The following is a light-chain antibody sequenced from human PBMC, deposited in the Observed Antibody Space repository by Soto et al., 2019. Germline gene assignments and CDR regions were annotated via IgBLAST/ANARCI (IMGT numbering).Light chain of an antibody. CDR3: QQYDSWPLT. V-gene: IGKV3-15*01. J-gene: IGKJ4*01. CDR1: QSVSSS. CDR2: DAS. Sequence: EKVMTQSPATLSVSPGERATLSCRASQSVSSSLAWYQQKPGQAPRLLIYDASTRATSIPARFSGSGSGTEFTLTISSLQSEDFAVYYCQQYDSWPLTFGGGTKV.